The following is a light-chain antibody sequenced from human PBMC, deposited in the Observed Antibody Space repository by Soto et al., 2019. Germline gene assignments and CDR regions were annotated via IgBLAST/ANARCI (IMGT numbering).Light chain of an antibody. CDR2: GNS. CDR3: QSYDSSLSGWV. Sequence: VLTHPPSVSGAPGPRVTLSCTGDSSNIGAPYDVHWYQQLPGAVPKLLISGNSNRPSGVPDRFSGSKSGPSASLAITGLQAEDEADYYCQSYDSSLSGWVFGGGTQLTVL. J-gene: IGLJ3*02. V-gene: IGLV1-40*01. CDR1: SSNIGAPYD.